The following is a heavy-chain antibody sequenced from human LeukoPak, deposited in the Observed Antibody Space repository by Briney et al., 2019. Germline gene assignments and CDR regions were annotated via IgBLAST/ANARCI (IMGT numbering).Heavy chain of an antibody. CDR1: GNNFTDYY. D-gene: IGHD3-22*01. CDR3: ARRYHYYNSAYYYGFNH. J-gene: IGHJ4*02. V-gene: IGHV1-2*02. Sequence: ASVKVSCNASGNNFTDYYMHWVRQAPGQGLEWMGWINHHGGGTNYAQTLEGRVTMTRDTFFNTGYMGLGRLRSDDTAVYYCARRYHYYNSAYYYGFNHWGQGTLVSVSS. CDR2: INHHGGGT.